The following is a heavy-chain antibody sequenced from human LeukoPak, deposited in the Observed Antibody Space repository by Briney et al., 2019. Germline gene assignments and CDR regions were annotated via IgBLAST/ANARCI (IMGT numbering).Heavy chain of an antibody. CDR1: GGSISSYY. J-gene: IGHJ3*02. D-gene: IGHD3-10*01. V-gene: IGHV4-59*12. Sequence: SETLSLTCTVSGGSISSYYWSWIRQPPGKGLEWIGYIYYSGSTNYSPSLRSRVTISLDTSRNQFSLKLNSVTAADTAVYYCAKSNGYGLVDIWGQGTMVTVSS. CDR3: AKSNGYGLVDI. CDR2: IYYSGST.